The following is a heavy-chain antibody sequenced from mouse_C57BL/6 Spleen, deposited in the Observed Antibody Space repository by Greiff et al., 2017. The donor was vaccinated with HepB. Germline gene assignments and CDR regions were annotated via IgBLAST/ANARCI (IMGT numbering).Heavy chain of an antibody. V-gene: IGHV5-17*01. CDR1: GFTFSDYG. CDR3: AREGCAY. J-gene: IGHJ3*01. CDR2: ISSGSSTI. Sequence: EVQRVESGGGLVKPGGSLKLSCAASGFTFSDYGMHWVRQAPEKGLEWVAYISSGSSTIYYADTVKSRFTLSRDNAKNTLFLQMTSLRSEDTAVYYCAREGCAYWGQGTLLTVSA.